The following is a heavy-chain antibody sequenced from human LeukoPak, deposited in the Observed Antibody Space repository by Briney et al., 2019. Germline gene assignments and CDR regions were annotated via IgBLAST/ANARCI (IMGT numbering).Heavy chain of an antibody. J-gene: IGHJ4*02. CDR1: GFTFSNYW. CDR2: IKQDESEK. D-gene: IGHD2-15*01. V-gene: IGHV3-7*01. Sequence: GGSLRLSCSASGFTFSNYWMSWVRQAPGKGLEWVANIKQDESEKYYVDSVKGRFTISRDNAKSSLYLQMNSLRAEDTAVYYCARALDSGSSRYQAFEEWGQGTLVTVSS. CDR3: ARALDSGSSRYQAFEE.